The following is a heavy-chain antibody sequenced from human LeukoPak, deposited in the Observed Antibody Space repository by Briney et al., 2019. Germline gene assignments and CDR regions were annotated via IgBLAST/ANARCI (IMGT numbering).Heavy chain of an antibody. Sequence: SQTLSLTCTASGGSISSGGYYWSWIRQHPGKGLEWIGYIYYSGSTYYNPSLKSRVNISVDTSKNQFSLNLSSVTAADTAVYYCARYYYGSGSYRWFYTWGQGTLVTVSS. J-gene: IGHJ5*02. CDR2: IYYSGST. CDR3: ARYYYGSGSYRWFYT. V-gene: IGHV4-31*03. D-gene: IGHD3-10*01. CDR1: GGSISSGGYY.